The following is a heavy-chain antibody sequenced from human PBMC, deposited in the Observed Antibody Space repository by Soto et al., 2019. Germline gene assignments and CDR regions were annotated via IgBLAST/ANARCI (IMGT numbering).Heavy chain of an antibody. V-gene: IGHV5-10-1*01. Sequence: GESLKISCKASGYNFTAFWIHWVRQMPGKGLEWLGRIDPSDSYTNYSPSFEGHVTISTDNSITTAYLQWSSLRASDTALYFCARVHKNWFDSWAQGTMVTVSS. CDR2: IDPSDSYT. J-gene: IGHJ5*01. CDR3: ARVHKNWFDS. CDR1: GYNFTAFW.